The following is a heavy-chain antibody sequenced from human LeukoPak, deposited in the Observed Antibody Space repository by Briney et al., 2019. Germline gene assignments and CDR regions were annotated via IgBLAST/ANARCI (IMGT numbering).Heavy chain of an antibody. J-gene: IGHJ4*02. CDR1: GFTFNSYW. V-gene: IGHV3-30*02. Sequence: GGSLRLSCAASGFTFNSYWMNWVRQAPGKGLEWVAFIRYDGSNKYYADSVKGRFTISRDNSKNTLYLQMNSLRAEDTAVYYCAKFSDDFWSGYDYWGQGTLVTVSS. CDR3: AKFSDDFWSGYDY. CDR2: IRYDGSNK. D-gene: IGHD3-3*01.